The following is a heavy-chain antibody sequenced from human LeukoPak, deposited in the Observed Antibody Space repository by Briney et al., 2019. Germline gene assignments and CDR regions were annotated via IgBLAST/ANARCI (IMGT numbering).Heavy chain of an antibody. CDR2: IIPILGIA. D-gene: IGHD2-2*01. CDR3: AIRSLRPLGYCSSTSCPKKRGESHYGMDV. V-gene: IGHV1-69*04. CDR1: GGTFSSYA. J-gene: IGHJ6*02. Sequence: PRASVKVSCKASGGTFSSYAISWVRQAPGQGLEWMGRIIPILGIANYAQKFQGRVTMTRNTSISTAYMELSSLRSEDTAVYYCAIRSLRPLGYCSSTSCPKKRGESHYGMDVWGQGTTVTVSS.